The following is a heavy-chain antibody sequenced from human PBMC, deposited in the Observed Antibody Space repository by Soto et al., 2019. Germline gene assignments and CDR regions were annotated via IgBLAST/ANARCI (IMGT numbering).Heavy chain of an antibody. D-gene: IGHD2-15*01. Sequence: GGSLRLSCEASGFTFSGFDMHWVRQPTGKGLEWVSTIGTAGDTYYPVSVKGRFTISRDNAKNSLSLQMNSLRAGDTAVYFCARGQEVGAHFFDSWGQGTQVTVSS. V-gene: IGHV3-13*01. CDR2: IGTAGDT. CDR1: GFTFSGFD. CDR3: ARGQEVGAHFFDS. J-gene: IGHJ4*02.